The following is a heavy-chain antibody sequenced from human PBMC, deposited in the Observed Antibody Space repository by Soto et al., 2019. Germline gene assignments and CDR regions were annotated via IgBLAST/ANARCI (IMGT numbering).Heavy chain of an antibody. J-gene: IGHJ5*02. CDR3: ARVTSGLNWFDP. CDR2: INHSGST. Sequence: QVQLQQWGAGLLKPSETLSLTCAVYGGSFSGYYWSWIRQPPGKGLEWMGEINHSGSTNYNPSLKSRVTISVDTSKNQFSLKLSSVTAADTAVYYCARVTSGLNWFDPWGQGTLVTVSS. D-gene: IGHD6-19*01. CDR1: GGSFSGYY. V-gene: IGHV4-34*01.